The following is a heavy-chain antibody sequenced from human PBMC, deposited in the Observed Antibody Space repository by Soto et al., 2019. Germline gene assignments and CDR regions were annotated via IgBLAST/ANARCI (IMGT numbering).Heavy chain of an antibody. Sequence: SVTVSCKASGGTFSSYAISWVRQAPGQGLEWMGGIIPIFGTANYAQKLQGRVTITADKSTSTAYMELSSLRSEDTAVYYCASGPGVPAAPYYYYAMDLWGQGTTFPVTS. CDR1: GGTFSSYA. V-gene: IGHV1-69*06. CDR3: ASGPGVPAAPYYYYAMDL. D-gene: IGHD2-2*01. CDR2: IIPIFGTA. J-gene: IGHJ6*02.